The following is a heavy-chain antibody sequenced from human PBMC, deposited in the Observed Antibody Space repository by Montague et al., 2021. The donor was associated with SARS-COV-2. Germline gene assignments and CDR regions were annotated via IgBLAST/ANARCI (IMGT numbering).Heavy chain of an antibody. CDR2: TYYRSWWRS. Sequence: CAISGDSVSSTSASRNWIRQSPSRGLEWLGRTYYRSWWRSQYPGSLESRITISGDTSKNQFSLRLNSVTPEDTAVYYCASAFYGDHWAFDVWGQGTMVTVSS. V-gene: IGHV6-1*01. CDR3: ASAFYGDHWAFDV. CDR1: GDSVSSTSAS. J-gene: IGHJ3*01. D-gene: IGHD3-3*02.